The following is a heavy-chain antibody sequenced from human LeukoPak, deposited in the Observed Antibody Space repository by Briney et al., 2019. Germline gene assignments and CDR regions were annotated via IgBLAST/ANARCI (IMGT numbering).Heavy chain of an antibody. Sequence: PGGSLRLSCTASGLSFSSHWMHWVRQAPGKGLAWVSHISDDGRSTNYADSVKGRFTISRDNAKNTLYLQMNGLRAEDTAVYYCARPGTTGYYNYWGQGTLVTVSS. J-gene: IGHJ4*02. CDR2: ISDDGRST. CDR3: ARPGTTGYYNY. V-gene: IGHV3-74*01. D-gene: IGHD3-9*01. CDR1: GLSFSSHW.